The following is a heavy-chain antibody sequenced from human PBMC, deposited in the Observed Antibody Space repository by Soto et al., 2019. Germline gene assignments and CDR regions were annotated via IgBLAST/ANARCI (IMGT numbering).Heavy chain of an antibody. CDR2: IYHSGST. CDR3: ARDGDIVLGPARTSEYFQH. CDR1: GGSISSSNW. D-gene: IGHD2-2*01. V-gene: IGHV4-4*02. Sequence: SETLSLTCAVSGGSISSSNWWSWVRQPPGKGLEWIGEIYHSGSTNYNPSLKSRVTISVDKSKNQFSLKLSSVTAADTAVYYCARDGDIVLGPARTSEYFQHWGQGTLVTVSS. J-gene: IGHJ1*01.